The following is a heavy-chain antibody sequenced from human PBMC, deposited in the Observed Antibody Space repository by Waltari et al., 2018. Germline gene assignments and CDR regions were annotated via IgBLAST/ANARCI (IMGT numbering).Heavy chain of an antibody. D-gene: IGHD3-10*01. CDR3: ATGVSFYLTFDI. CDR1: GYTLTYLS. V-gene: IGHV1-24*01. CDR2: FDPEDGET. Sequence: QFQLVPSAAEVKKPGASVKCSCKVSGYTLTYLSMHRVQQAPGKGLEWMGGFDPEDGETIYAPKFQGRVTMTEDTSTDTAYMELSSLRSEDTAVYYCATGVSFYLTFDIWGQGTMVTVSS. J-gene: IGHJ3*02.